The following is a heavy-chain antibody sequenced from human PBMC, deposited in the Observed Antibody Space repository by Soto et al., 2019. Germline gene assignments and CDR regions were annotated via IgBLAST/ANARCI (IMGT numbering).Heavy chain of an antibody. D-gene: IGHD3-22*01. CDR2: ISGSGGST. V-gene: IGHV3-23*01. J-gene: IGHJ4*02. Sequence: LRLSCAASGFTFSSYAMSWVRQAPGKGLEWVSAISGSGGSTYYADSVKGRFTISRDNSKNTLYLQMNSLRAEDTAVYYCAKSWSNYYDSSGYYSAFDYWGQGTLVTVSS. CDR1: GFTFSSYA. CDR3: AKSWSNYYDSSGYYSAFDY.